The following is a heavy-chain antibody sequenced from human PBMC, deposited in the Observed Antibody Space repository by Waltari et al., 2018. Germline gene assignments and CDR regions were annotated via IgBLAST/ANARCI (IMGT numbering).Heavy chain of an antibody. D-gene: IGHD1-7*01. J-gene: IGHJ4*02. CDR1: AFTFSSYA. CDR3: ARGEDITGTILLGDY. CDR2: IWYDGSNK. V-gene: IGHV3-33*01. Sequence: QVQLVESGGGVVQPGRSLRLSCAASAFTFSSYAMHWVRQPPGKGLGWVALIWYDGSNKYYADSVKGRFTISRDNSKNTLFLQMNSLRAEDTAVYYCARGEDITGTILLGDYWGQGTLVTVSS.